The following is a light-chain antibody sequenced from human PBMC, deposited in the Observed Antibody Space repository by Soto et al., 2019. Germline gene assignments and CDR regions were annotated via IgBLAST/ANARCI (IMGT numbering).Light chain of an antibody. V-gene: IGLV2-14*01. CDR3: SSYTSSSSLV. CDR2: DVS. Sequence: QSALTQPASVSGSPGQSITISCTGTSSDVGGYNYVSCYQQHPGKVPKLMIYDVSNRPSGVSNRFSASESGNTASLTISGLQAEDEADYYRSSYTSSSSLVFGGGTKLTVL. J-gene: IGLJ2*01. CDR1: SSDVGGYNY.